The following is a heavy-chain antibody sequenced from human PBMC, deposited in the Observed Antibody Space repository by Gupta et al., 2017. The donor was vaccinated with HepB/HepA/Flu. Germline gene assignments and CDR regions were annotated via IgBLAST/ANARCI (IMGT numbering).Heavy chain of an antibody. CDR2: IIPIFGTA. V-gene: IGHV1-69*01. Sequence: QVQLVQSGAEVKKPGSSVKVSCKASGGTFSSYAISWVRQAPGQGLEWMGGIIPIFGTANYAQKFQGRVTITADESTSTAYMELSSLRSEDTAVYYCARCPITIFGVAANYYYYMDVWGKGTTVTVSS. D-gene: IGHD3-3*01. CDR3: ARCPITIFGVAANYYYYMDV. J-gene: IGHJ6*03. CDR1: GGTFSSYA.